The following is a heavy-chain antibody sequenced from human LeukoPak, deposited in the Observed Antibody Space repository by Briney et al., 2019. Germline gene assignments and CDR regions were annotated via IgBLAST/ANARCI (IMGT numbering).Heavy chain of an antibody. CDR3: ATEYVRTHYFDW. V-gene: IGHV1-46*02. J-gene: IGHJ4*02. CDR2: ITSTGTTT. D-gene: IGHD3-16*01. CDR1: GYNLNTYH. Sequence: ASVTVTCKASGYNLNTYHMHWVRQAPGQGLEWMGIITSTGTTTICAQKFQGRVTMTRDTSTSTVYMDLSSLRSDDTAVYYCATEYVRTHYFDWLVQGNLVTVSS.